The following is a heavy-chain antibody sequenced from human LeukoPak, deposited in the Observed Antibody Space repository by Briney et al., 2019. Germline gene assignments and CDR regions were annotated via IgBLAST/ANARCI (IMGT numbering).Heavy chain of an antibody. CDR2: IRYDGSNK. V-gene: IGHV3-30*02. CDR1: GFTFSSYG. J-gene: IGHJ4*02. Sequence: GGSLRLSCAASGFTFSSYGMHWVRQAPGKGLEWVAFIRYDGSNKYYADSVKGRFTISRDNSKNTLYLQMNSLRAEDTAVYYCARGDYVWGSYRHFDYWGQGTLVTVSS. CDR3: ARGDYVWGSYRHFDY. D-gene: IGHD3-16*02.